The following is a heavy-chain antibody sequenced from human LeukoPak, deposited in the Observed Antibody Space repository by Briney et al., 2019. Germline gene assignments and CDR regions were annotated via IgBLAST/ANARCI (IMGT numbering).Heavy chain of an antibody. CDR3: AELGITMIGGV. Sequence: GGSLRLSCAASGFTVSSNYMSWVRQAPGKGLEWVSVIYSGGSTYYADSVKGRFTISRDNSKNTLFLQMNSLRAEDTAVYYCAELGITMIGGVWGKGTTVTISS. J-gene: IGHJ6*04. CDR2: IYSGGST. D-gene: IGHD3-10*02. CDR1: GFTVSSNY. V-gene: IGHV3-66*01.